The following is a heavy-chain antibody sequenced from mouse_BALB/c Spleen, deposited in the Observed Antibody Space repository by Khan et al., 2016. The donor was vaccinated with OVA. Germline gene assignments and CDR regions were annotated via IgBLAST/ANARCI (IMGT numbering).Heavy chain of an antibody. CDR2: INTYTGEP. D-gene: IGHD2-4*01. CDR1: GYTFTNYG. V-gene: IGHV9-1*02. CDR3: ERGEDNMILTDGYYFDY. Sequence: QIQLVQSGPELKKPGETVKISCKASGYTFTNYGMNWVKQAPGKGLMWMGWINTYTGEPTYADDFKGRFSFSLETSASNSFLKFNNLKNEDMATYFSERGEDNMILTDGYYFDYWGQGTALTVSS. J-gene: IGHJ2*01.